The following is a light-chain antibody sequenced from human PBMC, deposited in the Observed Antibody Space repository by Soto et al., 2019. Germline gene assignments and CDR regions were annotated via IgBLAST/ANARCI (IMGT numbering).Light chain of an antibody. V-gene: IGLV2-11*01. Sequence: ALTQPRSVSGSPGQSVTISCTGTSSDVGGYNYVSWYQQHPGKAPKLMIYDVSKRPSGVPDRFSGSKSGNTASLTISGLQAEDEADYYCCSYAGSLYVFGTGTKVTVL. CDR2: DVS. J-gene: IGLJ1*01. CDR1: SSDVGGYNY. CDR3: CSYAGSLYV.